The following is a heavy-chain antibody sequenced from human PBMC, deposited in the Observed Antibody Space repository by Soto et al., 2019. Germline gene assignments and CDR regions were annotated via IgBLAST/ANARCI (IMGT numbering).Heavy chain of an antibody. CDR3: AEGSGSYAKSYFQH. D-gene: IGHD1-26*01. Sequence: QVQLVESGGGLVKPGGSLRLSGAASGFTFSDYDMSWLRQAPGKGLEWVSYISSSGSTIYYADSVKGRFTISRDNAKNSLYLQMSSLRAEDTAVYYCAEGSGSYAKSYFQHWGQGTLVTVSS. CDR2: ISSSGSTI. V-gene: IGHV3-11*01. CDR1: GFTFSDYD. J-gene: IGHJ1*01.